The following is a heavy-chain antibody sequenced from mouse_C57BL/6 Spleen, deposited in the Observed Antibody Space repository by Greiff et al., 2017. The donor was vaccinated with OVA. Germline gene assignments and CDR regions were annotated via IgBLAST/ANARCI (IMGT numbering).Heavy chain of an antibody. CDR3: ARTTVDGPYFDY. CDR2: IYPGSGST. D-gene: IGHD1-1*01. V-gene: IGHV1-55*01. Sequence: QVQLKQPGAELVKPGASVKMSCKASGYTFTSYWITWVKQRPGQGLEWIGDIYPGSGSTNYNEKFKSKATLTVDTSSSTAYMQLSSLTSEDSAVYYWARTTVDGPYFDYWGQGTTLTVSS. J-gene: IGHJ2*01. CDR1: GYTFTSYW.